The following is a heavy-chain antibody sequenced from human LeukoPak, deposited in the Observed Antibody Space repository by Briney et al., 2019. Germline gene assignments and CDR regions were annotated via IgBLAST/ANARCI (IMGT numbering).Heavy chain of an antibody. Sequence: GGSLRLSCAASGFTFSSYGMHWVRQAPGKGLEWVAFIRSDGSNKYYADSVKGRFTISRDNSKNTLYLQLSSLRAEDTAVYYCAKVMDRDIVATIRLGSQYYFDYWGQGTLVTVSS. CDR3: AKVMDRDIVATIRLGSQYYFDY. J-gene: IGHJ4*02. V-gene: IGHV3-30*02. D-gene: IGHD5-12*01. CDR2: IRSDGSNK. CDR1: GFTFSSYG.